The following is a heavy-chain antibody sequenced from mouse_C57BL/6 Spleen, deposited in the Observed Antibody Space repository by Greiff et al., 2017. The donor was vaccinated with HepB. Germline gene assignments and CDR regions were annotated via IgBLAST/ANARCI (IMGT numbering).Heavy chain of an antibody. Sequence: QVQLQQSGAELVRPGSSVKLSCKASGYTFTSYWMHWVKQRPIQGLEWIGNIDPSDSETHYNQKFKDKATLTVDKSSSTAYMQLSSLTSEDSAVYYCARLGYGSSYDYFDYWGQGTTLTVSS. CDR1: GYTFTSYW. CDR2: IDPSDSET. V-gene: IGHV1-52*01. D-gene: IGHD1-1*01. CDR3: ARLGYGSSYDYFDY. J-gene: IGHJ2*01.